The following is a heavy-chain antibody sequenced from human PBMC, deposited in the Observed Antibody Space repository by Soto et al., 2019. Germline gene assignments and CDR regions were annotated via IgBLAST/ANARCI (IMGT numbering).Heavy chain of an antibody. J-gene: IGHJ5*02. Sequence: PGESLKISCKGSGYSFAGYWIAWVRQMPWKGLEWMGIIYPDNSDTRYSRSFQGQVTISADKSISTAYLQWSSLKASDTAIYYCARQGATAAAVPLNLFAPWGQGTLVTVSS. CDR3: ARQGATAAAVPLNLFAP. CDR2: IYPDNSDT. D-gene: IGHD6-13*01. V-gene: IGHV5-51*01. CDR1: GYSFAGYW.